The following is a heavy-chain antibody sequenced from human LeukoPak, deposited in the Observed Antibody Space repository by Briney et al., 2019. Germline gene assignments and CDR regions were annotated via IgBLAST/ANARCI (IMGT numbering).Heavy chain of an antibody. D-gene: IGHD3-10*01. J-gene: IGHJ4*02. CDR1: GYTFTGYY. CDR2: INPHSGGT. CDR3: ARVMPLEGSGSDTLDY. V-gene: IGHV1-2*02. Sequence: GASVKVSCKASGYTFTGYYMHWVRQAPGQGLEWMGWINPHSGGTKYAQKFQGRVTMSRDTSISTAYMELSRLRSDDTAVYYCARVMPLEGSGSDTLDYWGQGTLVTVSS.